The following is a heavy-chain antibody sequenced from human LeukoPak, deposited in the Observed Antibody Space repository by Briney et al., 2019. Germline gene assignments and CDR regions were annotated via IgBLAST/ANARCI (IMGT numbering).Heavy chain of an antibody. CDR3: ARDRNGDPDAFDI. Sequence: GSLRLSCAASAFTFSNYAMSWVRQAPGKGLEWIGYIYFSGSTNYNPSLKSRVTISVDTSKNQFSLKLSSVTAADTAVYYCARDRNGDPDAFDIWGQGTMVTVSS. CDR2: IYFSGST. CDR1: AFTFSNYA. V-gene: IGHV4-59*01. D-gene: IGHD4-17*01. J-gene: IGHJ3*02.